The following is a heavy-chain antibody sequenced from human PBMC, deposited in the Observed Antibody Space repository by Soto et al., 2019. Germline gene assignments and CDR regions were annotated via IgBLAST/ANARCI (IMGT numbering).Heavy chain of an antibody. J-gene: IGHJ4*02. CDR2: ISGSGGST. CDR1: GFTFSSYA. D-gene: IGHD6-13*01. V-gene: IGHV3-23*01. Sequence: GGSLRLSCAASGFTFSSYAVSWVRQAPGKGLEWVSAISGSGGSTYYADSVKGRFTISRDNSKNTLYLQMNSLRAEDTAVYYCAKGLAPARLYSSSWYATFDYWGQGTLVTVSS. CDR3: AKGLAPARLYSSSWYATFDY.